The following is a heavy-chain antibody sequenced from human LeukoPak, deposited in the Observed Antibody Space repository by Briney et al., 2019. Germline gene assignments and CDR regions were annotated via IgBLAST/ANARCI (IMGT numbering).Heavy chain of an antibody. Sequence: GGSLRLSCAASGFTFSSYAMSWVRQAPGKGLEWVSAISGSGGSTYYADSVRGRFSISRDNSRNTLYLQLNSLRAEDTAVYYCAKGLRGTYDYWGQGTLVTVSS. D-gene: IGHD3-3*01. V-gene: IGHV3-23*01. CDR1: GFTFSSYA. CDR3: AKGLRGTYDY. CDR2: ISGSGGST. J-gene: IGHJ4*02.